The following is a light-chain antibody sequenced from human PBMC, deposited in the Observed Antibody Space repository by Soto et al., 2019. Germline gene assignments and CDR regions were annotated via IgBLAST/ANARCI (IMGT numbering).Light chain of an antibody. Sequence: DIQMTQSPSSLSASVGDRVTITCRASQSISSYLNWYQQKPGKAPKLLIYAASSLQSGVPSRFSGSGSGTDFTLTISSLQPEDFATYYCQQSYSTPRLNCGGGTKVEI. CDR1: QSISSY. J-gene: IGKJ4*01. CDR2: AAS. CDR3: QQSYSTPRLN. V-gene: IGKV1-39*01.